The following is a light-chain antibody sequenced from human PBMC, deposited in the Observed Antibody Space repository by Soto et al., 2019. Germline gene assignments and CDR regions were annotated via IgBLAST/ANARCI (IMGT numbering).Light chain of an antibody. CDR3: QSADSSGTHVV. CDR1: ALPKQY. Sequence: SYELTQPPSMSVSPGQTARITCSGDALPKQYAYWYQQKPGQAPVLVIYKDSERPSGIPERFSGSSSGTTVTLTISGVQAEDEADYYCQSADSSGTHVVFGGGTKLTVL. V-gene: IGLV3-25*03. J-gene: IGLJ2*01. CDR2: KDS.